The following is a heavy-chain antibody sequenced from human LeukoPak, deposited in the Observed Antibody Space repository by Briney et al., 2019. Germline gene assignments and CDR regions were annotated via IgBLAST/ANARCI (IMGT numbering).Heavy chain of an antibody. D-gene: IGHD2-15*01. CDR3: ARRYCSGGSCYSGIGD. CDR2: ISSSSSYI. CDR1: GFTFNSYA. Sequence: GGSLRLSCAASGFTFNSYAMSWVRQAPGKGLEWVSSISSSSSYIYYADSVKGRFTISRDNAKNSLYLQMNSLRAEDTAVYYCARRYCSGGSCYSGIGDWGQGTLVTVSS. V-gene: IGHV3-21*01. J-gene: IGHJ4*02.